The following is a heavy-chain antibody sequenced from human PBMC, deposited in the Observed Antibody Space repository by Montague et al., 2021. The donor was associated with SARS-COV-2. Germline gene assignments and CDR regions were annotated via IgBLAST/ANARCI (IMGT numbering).Heavy chain of an antibody. Sequence: TLSLTCTVSGGSISSSSYYWGWIRQPPGKGLEWIGSIYYSGSTYYNPSLKSRVTISVDTSKNQLSLKLSSVTAADTAVYYCARHYYGSGSYYLGEFDYWGQGTLVTVSS. D-gene: IGHD3-10*01. CDR1: GGSISSSSYY. CDR2: IYYSGST. J-gene: IGHJ4*02. V-gene: IGHV4-39*01. CDR3: ARHYYGSGSYYLGEFDY.